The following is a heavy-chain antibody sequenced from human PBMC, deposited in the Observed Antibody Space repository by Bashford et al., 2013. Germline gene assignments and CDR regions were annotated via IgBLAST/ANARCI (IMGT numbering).Heavy chain of an antibody. CDR3: ARSIDSSGERGNDY. V-gene: IGHV3-33*08. J-gene: IGHJ4*02. Sequence: GSLRLSCAASGFTFSSYGMHWVRQAPGKGLEWVAVIWYDGSNKYYADSVKGRFTISRDNSKNTLYLQMNSLRAEDTAVYYCARSIDSSGERGNDYWGQGTLVTVSS. CDR1: GFTFSSYG. CDR2: IWYDGSNK. D-gene: IGHD6-19*01.